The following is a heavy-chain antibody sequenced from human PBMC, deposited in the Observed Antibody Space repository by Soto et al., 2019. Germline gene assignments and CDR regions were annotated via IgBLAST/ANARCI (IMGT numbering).Heavy chain of an antibody. V-gene: IGHV4-39*01. J-gene: IGHJ6*02. CDR3: ARHTATNVYYSYYGMDV. CDR2: VYYGGSP. Sequence: SETLSLTCTVSGGSITTSNYYWGWIRQPPGKGLEWIGHVYYGGSPYYNPSLRSRVTISVDTSTNQFSLKLDSVTAADTAVYYCARHTATNVYYSYYGMDVWGQGTTVTVSS. D-gene: IGHD4-17*01. CDR1: GGSITTSNYY.